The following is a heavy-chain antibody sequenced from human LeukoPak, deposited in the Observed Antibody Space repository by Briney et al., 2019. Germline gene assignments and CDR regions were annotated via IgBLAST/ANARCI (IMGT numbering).Heavy chain of an antibody. Sequence: GGSLRLSCAASGFTFSSYAMHWVRQAPGKGLEWVAVISYDGSNKYYADSVKGLFTISRDNSKNTLYLQMNSLRAEDTAVYYCALSPHYSSSSRSNWFDPWGQGTLVTVSS. CDR1: GFTFSSYA. CDR2: ISYDGSNK. J-gene: IGHJ5*02. D-gene: IGHD6-6*01. V-gene: IGHV3-30-3*01. CDR3: ALSPHYSSSSRSNWFDP.